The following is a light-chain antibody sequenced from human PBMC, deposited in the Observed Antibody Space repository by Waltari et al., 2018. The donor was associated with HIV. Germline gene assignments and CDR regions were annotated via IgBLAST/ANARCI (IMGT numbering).Light chain of an antibody. J-gene: IGLJ3*02. CDR1: SSNLGAGYG. V-gene: IGLV1-40*01. CDR3: QSYDSSLSEGV. Sequence: QSVLTQPPSVSGAPGQRVTISCTGSSSNLGAGYGVNWYQQYPGAAPKLLIFANNNRPSGVPDRFAGSKSGTSAYLAITGVQAEDEAVYYCQSYDSSLSEGVFGGGTKLAVL. CDR2: ANN.